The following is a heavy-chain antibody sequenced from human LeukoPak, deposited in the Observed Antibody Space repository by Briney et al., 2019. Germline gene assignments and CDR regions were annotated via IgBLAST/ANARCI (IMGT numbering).Heavy chain of an antibody. V-gene: IGHV3-30*18. D-gene: IGHD3-10*01. CDR2: ISYDGSNK. Sequence: GGSLRLSCAASGFTFSSYGMHWVRQAPGKGLEWVAVISYDGSNKYYADSVKGRFTISRDNSKNTLSLQMNSLRAEDTAVYYCAKGDYVLLWFGESGNAFDIWDQGTMVTVSS. CDR1: GFTFSSYG. J-gene: IGHJ3*02. CDR3: AKGDYVLLWFGESGNAFDI.